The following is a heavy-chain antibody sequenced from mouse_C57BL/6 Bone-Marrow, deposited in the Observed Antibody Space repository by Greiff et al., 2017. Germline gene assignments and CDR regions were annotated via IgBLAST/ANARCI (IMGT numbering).Heavy chain of an antibody. CDR3: ARWWLRPY. CDR1: GFNFTDYY. J-gene: IGHJ2*01. Sequence: EVQLQQSGAELVKPGASVKLSCTASGFNFTDYYMHWVKQRPEQGLEWLGSIDPEDGGTKYAPKFQGKATLTADTSSNTAYLQLSSLTSEDTAVDYCARWWLRPYWGQGTTLTVSS. D-gene: IGHD2-2*01. V-gene: IGHV14-2*01. CDR2: IDPEDGGT.